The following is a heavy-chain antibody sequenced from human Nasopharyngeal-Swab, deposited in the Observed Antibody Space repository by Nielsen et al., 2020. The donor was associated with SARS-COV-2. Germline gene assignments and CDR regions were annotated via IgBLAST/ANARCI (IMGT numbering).Heavy chain of an antibody. D-gene: IGHD1-7*01. J-gene: IGHJ6*03. CDR2: MYYSGST. CDR3: ARSAPSRTYYYHYMDV. V-gene: IGHV4-59*01. CDR1: GDSIRSSY. Sequence: SETLSLTCTVSGDSIRSSYWSWIRQPPGKRLEWIGYMYYSGSTTYNPSLKSRVSMSVDTSKNQFSLKLTSVTAADTAVYYCARSAPSRTYYYHYMDVWGKGTTVTVSS.